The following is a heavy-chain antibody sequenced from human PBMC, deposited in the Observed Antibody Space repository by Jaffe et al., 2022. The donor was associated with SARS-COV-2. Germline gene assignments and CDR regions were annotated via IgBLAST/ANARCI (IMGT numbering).Heavy chain of an antibody. J-gene: IGHJ2*01. V-gene: IGHV3-21*01. CDR2: ISSSSSYI. Sequence: EVQLVESGGGLVKPGGSLRLSCAASGFTFSSYSMNWVRQAPGKGLEWVSSISSSSSYIYYADSVKGRFTISRDNAKNSLYLQMNSLRAEDTAVYYCARDPEGTPSPWWYFDLWGRGTLVTVSS. CDR3: ARDPEGTPSPWWYFDL. D-gene: IGHD1-1*01. CDR1: GFTFSSYS.